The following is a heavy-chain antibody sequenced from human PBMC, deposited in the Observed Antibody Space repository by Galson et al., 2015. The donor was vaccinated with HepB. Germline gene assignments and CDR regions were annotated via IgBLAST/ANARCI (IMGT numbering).Heavy chain of an antibody. CDR2: INGGYGNT. D-gene: IGHD3-22*01. CDR1: GYSFISYA. Sequence: SVKVSCKASGYSFISYAIHWVRQAPGQRLEWMGWINGGYGNTKFSQKFQGRVTFTRDTSASTAYMELSSLRSEDTAVYYCAGAGDYYDSRGFISDAFDVWGQGTIVTVSS. V-gene: IGHV1-3*01. CDR3: AGAGDYYDSRGFISDAFDV. J-gene: IGHJ3*01.